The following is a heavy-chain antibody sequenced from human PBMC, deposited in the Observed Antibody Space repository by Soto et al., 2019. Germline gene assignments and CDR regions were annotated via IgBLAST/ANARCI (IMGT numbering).Heavy chain of an antibody. J-gene: IGHJ5*02. V-gene: IGHV1-69*13. CDR2: IIPIFGTA. D-gene: IGHD2-21*02. CDR1: GGTFSSYA. Sequence: SVKVSCKASGGTFSSYAISWVRQAPGQGLEWMGGIIPIFGTANYAQKFQGRVTITADEPTSTAYMELSSLRSEDTAVYYCASGGDSSNWFDPWGQGTLVTVSS. CDR3: ASGGDSSNWFDP.